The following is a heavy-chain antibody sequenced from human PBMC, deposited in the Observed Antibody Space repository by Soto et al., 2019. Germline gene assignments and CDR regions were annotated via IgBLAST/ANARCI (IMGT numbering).Heavy chain of an antibody. D-gene: IGHD2-15*01. CDR2: IRSNTAVT. CDR1: GFPFDTFV. CDR3: AKASDGGWPYYFDS. Sequence: GGSLRLARLGPGFPFDTFVIAWVRQGPGKGLEWVAAIRSNTAVTHYADSMRDRFTISRVNSANTIFLHMNSLRVEDSAVYFCAKASDGGWPYYFDSWGQGALVTVSS. V-gene: IGHV3-23*01. J-gene: IGHJ4*02.